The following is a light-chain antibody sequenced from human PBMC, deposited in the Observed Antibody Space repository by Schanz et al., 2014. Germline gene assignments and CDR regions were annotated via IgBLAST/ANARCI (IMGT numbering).Light chain of an antibody. CDR1: SSDVGGYNF. Sequence: QSALTQPPSASGSPGQSVTISCTGTSSDVGGYNFVSWYQQRPGKVPRLMIYEVTKRPSGVPDRFSGSKSGNTASLTVSGLQAEDEADYYCSSYAGNNNLRVLFGGGTKLTVL. CDR2: EVT. V-gene: IGLV2-8*01. J-gene: IGLJ2*01. CDR3: SSYAGNNNLRVL.